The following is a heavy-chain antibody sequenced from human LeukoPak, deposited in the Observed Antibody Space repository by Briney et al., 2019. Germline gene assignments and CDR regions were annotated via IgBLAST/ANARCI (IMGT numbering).Heavy chain of an antibody. CDR1: GFTFSSYG. D-gene: IGHD2-2*02. CDR2: IWYDGSNK. V-gene: IGHV3-33*01. CDR3: ARDPGYCSSTSCYTEAFDY. J-gene: IGHJ4*02. Sequence: PGRSLRLSCPASGFTFSSYGMHWVRQAPGKGLEWVAVIWYDGSNKYYADSVKGRFTISRDNSKNTLYLQMNSLRAEDTAVYYCARDPGYCSSTSCYTEAFDYWGQGTLVTVSS.